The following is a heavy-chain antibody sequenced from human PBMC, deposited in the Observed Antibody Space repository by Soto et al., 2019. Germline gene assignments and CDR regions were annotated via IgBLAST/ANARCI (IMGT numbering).Heavy chain of an antibody. J-gene: IGHJ6*02. CDR3: ARDFVPKGAAHHYGMDV. CDR1: GGTFSSYA. CDR2: INPSGGST. D-gene: IGHD6-6*01. V-gene: IGHV1-46*01. Sequence: QVQLVQSGAEVKKPGSSVKVSCKASGGTFSSYAISWVRQAPGQGLEWMGIINPSGGSTSYAQKFQGRVTMTRDTSTSTVYMELSSLRSEDTAVYYCARDFVPKGAAHHYGMDVWGQGTTVTVSS.